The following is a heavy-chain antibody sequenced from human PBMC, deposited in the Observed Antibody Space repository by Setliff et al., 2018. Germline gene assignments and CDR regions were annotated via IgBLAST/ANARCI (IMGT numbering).Heavy chain of an antibody. V-gene: IGHV4-38-2*02. J-gene: IGHJ4*02. CDR2: INHSGST. CDR3: RYWSGYHNNDY. Sequence: PSETLSLTCTVSGYSISNGYYWGWIRQSPGKGLEWIGEINHSGSTNYNPSLKSRLAISVDASTNQFSLKLYSVTAANTAVYYCRYWSGYHNNDYWGQGTLVTVSS. CDR1: GYSISNGYY. D-gene: IGHD3-3*01.